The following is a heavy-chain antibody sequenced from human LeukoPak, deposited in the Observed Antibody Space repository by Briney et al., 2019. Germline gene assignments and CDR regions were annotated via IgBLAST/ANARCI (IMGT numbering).Heavy chain of an antibody. D-gene: IGHD1-7*01. J-gene: IGHJ5*02. CDR1: GYTFTSYY. CDR2: INPSGGST. V-gene: IGHV1-46*01. CDR3: ARESPRGNWNYYWFDP. Sequence: ASVKVSCKASGYTFTSYYMHWVRQAPGQGLEWMGIINPSGGSTSYAQKFQGRVTMTRDTSTSTVYMALSSLRSEDTAVYYCARESPRGNWNYYWFDPWGQGTLVTVSS.